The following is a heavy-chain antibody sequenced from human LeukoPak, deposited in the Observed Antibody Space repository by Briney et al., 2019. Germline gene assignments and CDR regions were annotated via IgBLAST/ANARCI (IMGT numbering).Heavy chain of an antibody. CDR3: AREGYYYGMDV. Sequence: GGSLRLSCAASGFAVSSNYMSWVRQAPGKGLECVSVIYSGGSTYYADSVKSRFTISRDNSKNTLYLQMNSLRAEDTAVYYCAREGYYYGMDVWGQGTTVTVSS. J-gene: IGHJ6*02. CDR2: IYSGGST. V-gene: IGHV3-53*01. CDR1: GFAVSSNY.